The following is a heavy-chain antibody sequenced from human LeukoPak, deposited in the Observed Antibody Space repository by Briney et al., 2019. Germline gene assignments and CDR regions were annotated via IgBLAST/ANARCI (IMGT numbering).Heavy chain of an antibody. Sequence: GSLRLSCAASGFTFSSYAMSRVRQPPGKGLEWIGEINHSGSTNYNPSLKSRVTISVDTSKNQFSLKLSSVTAADTAVYYCASSSVGRGSYYRYYYYYGMDVWGQGTTVTVSS. CDR1: GFTFSSYA. V-gene: IGHV4-34*01. CDR2: INHSGST. D-gene: IGHD1-26*01. J-gene: IGHJ6*02. CDR3: ASSSVGRGSYYRYYYYYGMDV.